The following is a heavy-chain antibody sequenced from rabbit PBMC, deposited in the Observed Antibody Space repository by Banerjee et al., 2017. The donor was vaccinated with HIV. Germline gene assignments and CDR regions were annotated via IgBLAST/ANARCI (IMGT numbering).Heavy chain of an antibody. Sequence: QEQLEESGGDLVKPEGSLTLTCTASGFTLSGYWMSWVRQAPGKGLEWIGCIATGSGNTYYASWAKGRFTISKTSSTTVTLQRTSLTAADTATYFCARDAGGDGYSNDLWGQGTLVTVS. CDR2: IATGSGNT. D-gene: IGHD7-1*01. CDR1: GFTLSGYW. J-gene: IGHJ4*01. V-gene: IGHV1S45*01. CDR3: ARDAGGDGYSNDL.